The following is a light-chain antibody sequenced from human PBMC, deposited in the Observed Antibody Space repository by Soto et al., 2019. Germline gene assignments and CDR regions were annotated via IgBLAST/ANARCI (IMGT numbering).Light chain of an antibody. J-gene: IGLJ1*01. CDR2: DVS. CDR3: GSYTSSSTLGV. Sequence: QSVLTQPASVSGSPGQSITISCTGTSSDVGGYNYVSWYQQHPGKAPKLMIYDVSNRPSGVSNRFSGSKSGNTASLTISGLQAEDEVDYYCGSYTSSSTLGVFGTGTKVTVL. CDR1: SSDVGGYNY. V-gene: IGLV2-14*01.